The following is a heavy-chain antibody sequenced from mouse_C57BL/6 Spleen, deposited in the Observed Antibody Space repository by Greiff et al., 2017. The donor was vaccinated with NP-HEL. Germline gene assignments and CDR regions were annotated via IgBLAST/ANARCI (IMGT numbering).Heavy chain of an antibody. CDR3: ALYYGSRNFDY. CDR2: IYPGDGDT. J-gene: IGHJ2*01. CDR1: GYAFSSSW. V-gene: IGHV1-82*01. D-gene: IGHD1-1*01. Sequence: VKLQESGPELVKPGASVKISCKASGYAFSSSWMNWVKQRPGKGLEWIGRIYPGDGDTNYNGKFKGKATLTADKSSSTAYMQLSSLTSEDSAVYFCALYYGSRNFDYWGQGTTLTVSS.